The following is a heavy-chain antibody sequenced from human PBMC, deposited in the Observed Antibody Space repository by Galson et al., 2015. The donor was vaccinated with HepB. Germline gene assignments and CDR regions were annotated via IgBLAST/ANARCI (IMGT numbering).Heavy chain of an antibody. Sequence: SVKVSCKASGYTFNFYDINWVRQATGQGLEWMGWMGSKSGNTGYAQKFQGRVTMTRNTSITTAYMELTSLKSEDTAVYYCARVGGGSVDYWGQGTLVTVSS. CDR1: GYTFNFYD. CDR2: MGSKSGNT. D-gene: IGHD3-10*01. V-gene: IGHV1-8*01. CDR3: ARVGGGSVDY. J-gene: IGHJ4*02.